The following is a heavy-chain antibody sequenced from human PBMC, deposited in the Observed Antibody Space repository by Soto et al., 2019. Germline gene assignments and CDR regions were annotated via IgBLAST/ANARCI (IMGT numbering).Heavy chain of an antibody. CDR2: IIPIFGTA. CDR3: ATWNYYDSSSYRALDI. V-gene: IGHV1-69*13. Sequence: VKVSCKASGGTFSSYAISWVRQAPGLGLEWMGGIIPIFGTANCAQKFQGRVTITADESTSTAYMELSSLRSEDTAVYYCATWNYYDSSSYRALDIWGQGTMVTVSS. D-gene: IGHD3-22*01. CDR1: GGTFSSYA. J-gene: IGHJ3*02.